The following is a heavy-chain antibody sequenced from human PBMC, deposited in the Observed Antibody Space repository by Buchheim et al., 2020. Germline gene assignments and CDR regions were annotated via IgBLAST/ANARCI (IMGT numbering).Heavy chain of an antibody. CDR2: ISSSSTI. V-gene: IGHV3-48*01. CDR3: ARVKYFDY. Sequence: EVQLVESGGGLVQPGGSLRLSCAVSGFTFSTYSMNWVRQAPGKGLEWVSYISSSSTIYYADSVKGRFTISRDNAKNSLYLQMNSLRAEDTAVYYCARVKYFDYWGQGTL. J-gene: IGHJ4*02. CDR1: GFTFSTYS.